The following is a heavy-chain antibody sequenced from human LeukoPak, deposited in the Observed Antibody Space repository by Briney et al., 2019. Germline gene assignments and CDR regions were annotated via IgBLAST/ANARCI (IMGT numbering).Heavy chain of an antibody. CDR3: FSIRRSESFYY. V-gene: IGHV3-7*03. D-gene: IGHD3-3*01. Sequence: GWSVRVSCAACGLIFSNYWMSWVGQAAGRGVAGVAYINQEGSEQQYVHSVNERFTIPRDNEKKSVYLQMNSLSHEDTAGCYCFSIRRSESFYYWGQGSLVTVSS. CDR1: GLIFSNYW. CDR2: INQEGSEQ. J-gene: IGHJ4*02.